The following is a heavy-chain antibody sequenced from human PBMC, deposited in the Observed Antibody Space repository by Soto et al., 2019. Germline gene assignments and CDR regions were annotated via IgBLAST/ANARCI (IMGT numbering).Heavy chain of an antibody. J-gene: IGHJ4*02. D-gene: IGHD6-13*01. CDR2: ISYDGSNK. Sequence: QVQLVESGGGVVQPGRSLRLSCAASGFTFSSYAMHWVRQAPGKGLEWVAVISYDGSNKYYADSVKGRFTISRDNSKNSLYLQMNSLRAEDTAVYYSARDEPRIRAAAGGYWGQGTLVTVSS. V-gene: IGHV3-30-3*01. CDR3: ARDEPRIRAAAGGY. CDR1: GFTFSSYA.